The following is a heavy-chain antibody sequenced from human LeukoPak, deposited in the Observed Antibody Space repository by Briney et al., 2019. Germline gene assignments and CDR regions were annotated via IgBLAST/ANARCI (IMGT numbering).Heavy chain of an antibody. J-gene: IGHJ4*02. V-gene: IGHV3-21*01. D-gene: IGHD3-9*01. Sequence: GRSLRLSCAASGFTFSSYSMNWVRQAPGKGLEWVSSISSSSRYIYYADSVKGRFTISRDNAKNSLYLQMNSLRAEDTAVYYCARDLRLRYFDWLPLFDYWGQGTLVTVSS. CDR1: GFTFSSYS. CDR2: ISSSSRYI. CDR3: ARDLRLRYFDWLPLFDY.